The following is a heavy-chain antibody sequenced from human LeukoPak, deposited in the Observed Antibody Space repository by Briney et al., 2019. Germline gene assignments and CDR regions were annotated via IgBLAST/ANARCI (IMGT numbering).Heavy chain of an antibody. D-gene: IGHD6-13*01. J-gene: IGHJ4*02. CDR3: AKAGSYDSSSLPDY. CDR2: IYSGGST. Sequence: PGGSLRLSCAASGFSVSSNYMSWVRQAPGKGLEWVAVIYSGGSTYYAASVKSRFTISSDTAKNSLDVEMNSLRAEGRALYYCAKAGSYDSSSLPDYGCRENRVTVPT. CDR1: GFSVSSNY. V-gene: IGHV3-53*01.